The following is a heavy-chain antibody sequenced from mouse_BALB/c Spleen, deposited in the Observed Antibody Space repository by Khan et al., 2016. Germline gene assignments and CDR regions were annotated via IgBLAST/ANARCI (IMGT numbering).Heavy chain of an antibody. V-gene: IGHV9-3*02. CDR2: INTNTGEP. D-gene: IGHD1-1*01. Sequence: QIQLVQSGPELKKPGETVKISCKASGYTFTNYGMHWVKQAPGKGLKWMGWINTNTGEPTYAEEFKGHFVFSLDTSASPAYLHINNLKHEDTATYGGAEEYYGSNWFAYWGQGTLVTVSA. J-gene: IGHJ3*01. CDR3: AEEYYGSNWFAY. CDR1: GYTFTNYG.